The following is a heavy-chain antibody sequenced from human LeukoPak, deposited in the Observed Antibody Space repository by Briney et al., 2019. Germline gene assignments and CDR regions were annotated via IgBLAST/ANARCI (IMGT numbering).Heavy chain of an antibody. D-gene: IGHD4-17*01. Sequence: ASVKVSCKASGYTFTSYDINWVRQATGQGLEWMGWMNPNSGNTGYAQKFQGRVTMTRNTSISTAYMELSSLRSEDTAVYYCARAPPTVIYYYYYMDVWGKGTTVTISS. CDR1: GYTFTSYD. J-gene: IGHJ6*03. CDR2: MNPNSGNT. V-gene: IGHV1-8*01. CDR3: ARAPPTVIYYYYYMDV.